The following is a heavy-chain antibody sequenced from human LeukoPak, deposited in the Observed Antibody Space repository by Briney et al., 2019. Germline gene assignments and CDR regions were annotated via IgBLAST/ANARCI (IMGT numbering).Heavy chain of an antibody. CDR3: AKGCGSGIESAFDI. Sequence: GGSLRLSCAVSGFTFSSYWMSWVRQAPGKGLEWVANIKQDGSEKYYVDSVKGRFTISRDNAKHSLYLQLNSLRAEDTAFYCAKGCGSGIESAFDIWGQGTMVTVSS. CDR2: IKQDGSEK. D-gene: IGHD3-10*01. J-gene: IGHJ3*02. CDR1: GFTFSSYW. V-gene: IGHV3-7*03.